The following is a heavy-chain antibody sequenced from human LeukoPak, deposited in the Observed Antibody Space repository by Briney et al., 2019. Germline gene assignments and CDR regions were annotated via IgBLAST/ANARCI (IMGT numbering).Heavy chain of an antibody. CDR2: IYYSGST. D-gene: IGHD2-2*01. CDR3: ASAVVPAAKDYYGMDV. J-gene: IGHJ6*04. V-gene: IGHV4-31*03. CDR1: GGSISSGGYY. Sequence: PSETLSLTCTVSGGSISSGGYYWSWIRQHPGKGLEWVGDIYYSGSTYYNPSLKSRVTISVDTSKNQFSLKLSSVTAADTAVYYCASAVVPAAKDYYGMDVWGKGTTVTVSS.